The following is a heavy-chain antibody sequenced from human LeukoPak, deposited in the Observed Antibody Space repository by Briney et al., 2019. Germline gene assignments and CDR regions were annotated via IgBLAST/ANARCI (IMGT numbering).Heavy chain of an antibody. J-gene: IGHJ4*02. V-gene: IGHV3-21*01. D-gene: IGHD2-15*01. CDR1: GFTFSSCS. CDR2: ISSSSSYI. CDR3: ARGGGGGYCSGGSCYGVYYFDY. Sequence: GGSLRLSCAASGFTFSSCSMNWVRQAPGKGLEWVSSISSSSSYIYYADSVKGRFTISRDNAKNSLYLQMNSLRAEDTAVYYCARGGGGGYCSGGSCYGVYYFDYWGQGTLVTVSS.